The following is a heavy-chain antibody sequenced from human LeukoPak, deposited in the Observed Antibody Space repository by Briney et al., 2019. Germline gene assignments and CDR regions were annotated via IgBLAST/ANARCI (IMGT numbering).Heavy chain of an antibody. J-gene: IGHJ3*02. CDR3: AKDKSSGWYVAFDI. V-gene: IGHV3-23*01. Sequence: PGRSLRLSCTVSEFTLSLSGMHWVRQAPGKGLEWVSAISGSGGSTYYADSVKGRFTISRDNSKNTLYLQMNSLRAEDTAVYYCAKDKSSGWYVAFDIWGQGTMVTVSS. D-gene: IGHD6-19*01. CDR1: EFTLSLSG. CDR2: ISGSGGST.